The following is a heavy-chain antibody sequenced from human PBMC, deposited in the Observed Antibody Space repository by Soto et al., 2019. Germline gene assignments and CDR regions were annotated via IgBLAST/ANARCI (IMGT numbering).Heavy chain of an antibody. Sequence: SSETLSLTCTVSGGSISSSSYYWGWIRQPPGKGLEWIGSIYYSGSTYYNPSLKSRVTISVDTSKNQFSLKLSSVTAADTAVYYCARHRVVGPWDYWGQGTLVTVSS. CDR3: ARHRVVGPWDY. V-gene: IGHV4-39*01. CDR1: GGSISSSSYY. J-gene: IGHJ4*02. CDR2: IYYSGST. D-gene: IGHD3-10*01.